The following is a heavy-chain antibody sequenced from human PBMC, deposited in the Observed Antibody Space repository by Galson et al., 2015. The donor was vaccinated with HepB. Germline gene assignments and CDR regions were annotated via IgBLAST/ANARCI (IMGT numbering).Heavy chain of an antibody. CDR3: VREISAAAFDY. V-gene: IGHV7-4-1*02. CDR1: GYTFTSHA. J-gene: IGHJ4*02. D-gene: IGHD2/OR15-2a*01. Sequence: SVKVSCKASGYTFTSHAINWVRQAPGQGLEWMGWINPNTGNPTYAQGFTGRFVFSLDTSVSTAYLRISSLEAEDTAVYYCVREISAAAFDYWGQGTLVTVSS. CDR2: INPNTGNP.